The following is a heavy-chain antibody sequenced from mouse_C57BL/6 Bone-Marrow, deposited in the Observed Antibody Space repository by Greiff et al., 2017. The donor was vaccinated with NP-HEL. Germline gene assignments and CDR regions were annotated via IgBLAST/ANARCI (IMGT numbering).Heavy chain of an antibody. J-gene: IGHJ4*01. D-gene: IGHD3-2*02. CDR2: IDPSDSYT. Sequence: QVQLQQPGAELVMPGASVKLSCKASGYTFTSYWMHWVQQRPGQGLEWLGEIDPSDSYTNYNQKFKGKSTLTVDKSSSTAYMQLISLTSEDSAVYYCARTGQLSPFYYAMDYWGQGTSVTVSS. CDR1: GYTFTSYW. V-gene: IGHV1-69*01. CDR3: ARTGQLSPFYYAMDY.